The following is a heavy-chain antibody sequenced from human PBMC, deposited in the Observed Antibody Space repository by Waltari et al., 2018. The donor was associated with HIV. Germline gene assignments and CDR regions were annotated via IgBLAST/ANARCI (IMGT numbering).Heavy chain of an antibody. D-gene: IGHD2-15*01. CDR2: IIPVFGTT. J-gene: IGHJ2*01. CDR3: ARMATVVDWYFDL. CDR1: GATFNNYA. V-gene: IGHV1-69*01. Sequence: QVQLVQSGAEVKKPGSSVKVSCKAPGATFNNYAITWVRQAPGQGLEWMGGIIPVFGTTNYAQKFQGRLTIIADESTSTGYMELSSLRSEDTAVYYCARMATVVDWYFDLWGRGTLVTVSS.